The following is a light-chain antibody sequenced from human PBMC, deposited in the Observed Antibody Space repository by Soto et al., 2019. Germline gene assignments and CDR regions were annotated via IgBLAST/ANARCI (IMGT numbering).Light chain of an antibody. CDR3: QQRSNWPPIT. J-gene: IGKJ5*01. V-gene: IGKV3-11*01. CDR2: DAS. Sequence: PGERATLSCSASQSVSSYLAWYQQKPGQAPRLLIYDASIRATGIPARFSGSGSGTDFTLTISSLEPEDFAVYYCQQRSNWPPITFGQGTRLEIK. CDR1: QSVSSY.